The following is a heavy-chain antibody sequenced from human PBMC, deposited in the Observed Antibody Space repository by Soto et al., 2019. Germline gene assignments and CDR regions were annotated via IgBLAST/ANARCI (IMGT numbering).Heavy chain of an antibody. CDR3: ASGKNVVNDY. Sequence: QVQLVESGGGVVQPGRSLRLSCAVSGFTFSSYGMHWVRQAPGKGLEWVAVIWYDGSNKYYADSVKGRFTISRDNFKNTLYLQMNSLRAEDTAVYYCASGKNVVNDYWGQGTLVTVSS. J-gene: IGHJ4*02. V-gene: IGHV3-33*01. CDR2: IWYDGSNK. D-gene: IGHD1-26*01. CDR1: GFTFSSYG.